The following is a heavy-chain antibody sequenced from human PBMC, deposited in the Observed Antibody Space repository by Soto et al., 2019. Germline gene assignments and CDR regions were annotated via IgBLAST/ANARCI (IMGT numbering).Heavy chain of an antibody. CDR3: ARVRWYYDSSGYYYFTAFDI. CDR2: IYYSGST. CDR1: GGSISSGGYY. Sequence: LSLTCTVSGGSISSGGYYWSWIRQHPGKGLEWIGYIYYSGSTYYNPSLKSRVTISVDTSKNQFSLKLSSVTAADTAVYYCARVRWYYDSSGYYYFTAFDIWGQGTMVTVSS. J-gene: IGHJ3*02. V-gene: IGHV4-31*03. D-gene: IGHD3-22*01.